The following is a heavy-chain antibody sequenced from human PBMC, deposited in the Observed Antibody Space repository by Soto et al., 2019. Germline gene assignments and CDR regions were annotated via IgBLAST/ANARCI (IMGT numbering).Heavy chain of an antibody. V-gene: IGHV3-23*01. Sequence: GGSLRLSCAASGFTFSSYAMSWVRQAPGKGLEWVSVISASGDSTYYADSVKGRFTISRDNSKNTLYLQMNSLRAEDTAVYYCAKVTPGPNWETYYYYYGMDVWGQGTTVTVSS. D-gene: IGHD1-1*01. CDR1: GFTFSSYA. J-gene: IGHJ6*02. CDR3: AKVTPGPNWETYYYYYGMDV. CDR2: ISASGDST.